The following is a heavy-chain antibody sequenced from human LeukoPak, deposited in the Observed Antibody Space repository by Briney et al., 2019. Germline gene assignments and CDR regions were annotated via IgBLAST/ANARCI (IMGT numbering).Heavy chain of an antibody. J-gene: IGHJ3*02. CDR2: ISSSSNYI. V-gene: IGHV3-21*01. Sequence: GGSLRLSCAASGFTFSSHSMNWVRQAPGKGLEWVSSISSSSNYIYYADSVKGRFTISRDNAKNSLYLQMNSLRAEDTAVYYCARERAIILFGAFDIWGQGTMVTVSS. CDR1: GFTFSSHS. D-gene: IGHD3-3*01. CDR3: ARERAIILFGAFDI.